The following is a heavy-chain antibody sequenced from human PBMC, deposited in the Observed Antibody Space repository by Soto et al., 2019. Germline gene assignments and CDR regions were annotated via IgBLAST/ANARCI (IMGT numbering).Heavy chain of an antibody. V-gene: IGHV4-59*08. CDR1: DGSISTYY. CDR2: INYSGST. J-gene: IGHJ2*01. Sequence: QVHLQESGPGLVKPSETLSLTCTVSDGSISTYYWSWIRQSPGKGLEWIAYINYSGSTNYNPSLKSRVTISLDTSRDQFSLKLSSVTAADTAVYFCARHGNWYYDLWGRGTLVTLSS. CDR3: ARHGNWYYDL.